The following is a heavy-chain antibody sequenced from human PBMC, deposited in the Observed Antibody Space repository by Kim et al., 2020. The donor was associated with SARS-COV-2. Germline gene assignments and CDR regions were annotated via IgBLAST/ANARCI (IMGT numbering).Heavy chain of an antibody. D-gene: IGHD6-13*01. CDR2: INPNSGGT. J-gene: IGHJ6*02. CDR1: GYTFTGYY. Sequence: ASVKVSCKASGYTFTGYYMHWVRQAPGQGLEWMGWINPNSGGTNYAQKFQGWVTMTRDTSISTAYMELSRLRSDDTAVYYCARDLSGAAAGRSYGMDVWGQGTTVTVSS. CDR3: ARDLSGAAAGRSYGMDV. V-gene: IGHV1-2*04.